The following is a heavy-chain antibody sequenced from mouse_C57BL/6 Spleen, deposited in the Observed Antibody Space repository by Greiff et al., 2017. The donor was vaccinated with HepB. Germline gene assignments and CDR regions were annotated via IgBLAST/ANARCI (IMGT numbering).Heavy chain of an antibody. CDR2: ISGGGGNT. D-gene: IGHD1-1*01. CDR1: GFTFSSYT. CDR3: ASFPLDYYGRGDYFDY. Sequence: EVQLVESGGGLVKPGGSLKLSCAASGFTFSSYTMSWVRQTPEKRLEWVATISGGGGNTYYPDSVKGRFTISRDNAKNTLYLQMSSLRSEDTALYYCASFPLDYYGRGDYFDYWGQGTTLTVSS. J-gene: IGHJ2*01. V-gene: IGHV5-9*01.